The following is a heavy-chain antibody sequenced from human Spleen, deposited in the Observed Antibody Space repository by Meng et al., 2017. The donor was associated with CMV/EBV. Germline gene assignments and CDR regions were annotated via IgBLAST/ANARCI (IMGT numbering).Heavy chain of an antibody. D-gene: IGHD6-13*01. Sequence: GESLKISCVASGFTLRSYAVSWVRQAPGTGLEWTSYVSNTGSTIYYADSVKGRFIISRDNAKNTLYLQMNSLRAEDTAVYYCSKGSIIAAGHFDYWGQGTLVTVSS. V-gene: IGHV3-48*03. J-gene: IGHJ4*02. CDR2: VSNTGSTI. CDR3: SKGSIIAAGHFDY. CDR1: GFTLRSYA.